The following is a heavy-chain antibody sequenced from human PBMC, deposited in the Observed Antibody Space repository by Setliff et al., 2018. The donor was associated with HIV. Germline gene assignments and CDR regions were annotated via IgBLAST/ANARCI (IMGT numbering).Heavy chain of an antibody. J-gene: IGHJ6*03. CDR3: ARGNSRRLRVHYYYYYMDV. Sequence: LSLTCTVSGGSISSGSYYWSWIRQPAGKGLEWIGHIYTSGNTNHNPSLKSRVTISVDTSENQFSLKLSSVTAADTAVYYCARGNSRRLRVHYYYYYMDVWGKGTTVTV. CDR1: GGSISSGSYY. V-gene: IGHV4-61*09. CDR2: IYTSGNT. D-gene: IGHD4-17*01.